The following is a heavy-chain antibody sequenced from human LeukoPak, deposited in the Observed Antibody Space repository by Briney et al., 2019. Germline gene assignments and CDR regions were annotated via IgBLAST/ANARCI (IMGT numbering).Heavy chain of an antibody. V-gene: IGHV4/OR15-8*01. J-gene: IGHJ4*02. CDR1: GDSITSSNW. CDR2: IYHSGSA. CDR3: ARIYCGSSSCYYFDY. Sequence: PSETLSLTCAVSGDSITSSNWWTWVRQPPGKGLEWIGEIYHSGSANYNPSLQSRVTMSVDKSKNLFSLKLASVTAADTAMYYCARIYCGSSSCYYFDYWGQGILVIVSS. D-gene: IGHD2-2*01.